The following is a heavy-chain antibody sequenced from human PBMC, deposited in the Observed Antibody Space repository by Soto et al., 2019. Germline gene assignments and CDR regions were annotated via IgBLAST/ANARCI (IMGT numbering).Heavy chain of an antibody. CDR2: ISYDGSNK. CDR1: GFTFSSYG. Sequence: QVQLVESGGGVVQPGRSLRLSCAASGFTFSSYGMHWVRQAPGKGLEWVAVISYDGSNKYYADSVKGRFTISRDNSKNTLYLQMNRLRAEDTAVYYCAKGSSSSWGIDYWGQGTLLTVSS. CDR3: AKGSSSSWGIDY. J-gene: IGHJ4*02. V-gene: IGHV3-30*18. D-gene: IGHD6-13*01.